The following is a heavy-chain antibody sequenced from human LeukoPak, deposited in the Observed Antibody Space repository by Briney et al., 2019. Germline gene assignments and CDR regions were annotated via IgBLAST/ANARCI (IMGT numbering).Heavy chain of an antibody. Sequence: ASVKVSCKASGYTFTSYDINWVRQATGQGLEWMGWMNPNSGNTGYAQKFQGRVTMTRNTSISTAYMELSSLRSEDTAVYYCARASYSLYYDFWSGYYHWFDPWGQGTLVTVSS. CDR2: MNPNSGNT. J-gene: IGHJ5*02. D-gene: IGHD3-3*01. V-gene: IGHV1-8*01. CDR1: GYTFTSYD. CDR3: ARASYSLYYDFWSGYYHWFDP.